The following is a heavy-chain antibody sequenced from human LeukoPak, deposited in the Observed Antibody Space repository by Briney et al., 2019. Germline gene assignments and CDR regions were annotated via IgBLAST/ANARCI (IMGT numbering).Heavy chain of an antibody. J-gene: IGHJ5*02. Sequence: GGSLRLSCAASGFTLSRYAMHWARQAPGKGLEWVAVISYDGSNKYYADSVKGRFTISRGNSKNTLYLQMNSLRAEDTAVYYCARVKQQLVTTNLNWFDPWGQGTLVTVSS. D-gene: IGHD6-13*01. V-gene: IGHV3-30-3*01. CDR1: GFTLSRYA. CDR2: ISYDGSNK. CDR3: ARVKQQLVTTNLNWFDP.